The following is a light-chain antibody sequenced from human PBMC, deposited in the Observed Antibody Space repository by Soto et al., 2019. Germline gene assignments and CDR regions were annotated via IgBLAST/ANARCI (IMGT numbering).Light chain of an antibody. CDR3: CSYAGSYTFV. Sequence: QSVLTQPRSVSGSPGQSVTISCTGTISDVGGYNYVSWYQQYPGKAPKLMIYDVSKRPSGVPDRFSGSKSGNTASLTISGLRAEEEADYCCCSYAGSYTFVFGTGTKLTVL. CDR2: DVS. CDR1: ISDVGGYNY. V-gene: IGLV2-11*01. J-gene: IGLJ1*01.